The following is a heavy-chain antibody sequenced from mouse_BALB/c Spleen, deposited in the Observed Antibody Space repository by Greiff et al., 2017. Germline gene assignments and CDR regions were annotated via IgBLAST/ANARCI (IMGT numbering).Heavy chain of an antibody. Sequence: DVKLVESGGGLVQPGGSRKLSCAASGFTFSSFGMHWVRQAPEKGLEWVAYISSGSSTIYYADTVKGRFTISRDNPKNTLFLQMTSLRSEDTAMYYCARSPNSYYFDYWGQGTTLTVSS. J-gene: IGHJ2*01. CDR3: ARSPNSYYFDY. V-gene: IGHV5-17*02. CDR1: GFTFSSFG. D-gene: IGHD4-1*02. CDR2: ISSGSSTI.